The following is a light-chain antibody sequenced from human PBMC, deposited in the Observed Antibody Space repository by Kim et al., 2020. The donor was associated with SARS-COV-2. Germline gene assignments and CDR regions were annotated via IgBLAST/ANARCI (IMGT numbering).Light chain of an antibody. CDR1: QSVSSNY. Sequence: SPGERVTLSCRASQSVSSNYLAWYQQKPGQAPRLLIYGASSRATGIPDRFSGSGSGTDFTLTISRLEPEDFAVYYCQHFGTSLLTFGGGTKVDIK. J-gene: IGKJ4*01. V-gene: IGKV3-20*01. CDR3: QHFGTSLLT. CDR2: GAS.